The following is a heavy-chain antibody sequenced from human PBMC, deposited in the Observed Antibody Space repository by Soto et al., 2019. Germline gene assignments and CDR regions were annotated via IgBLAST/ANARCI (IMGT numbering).Heavy chain of an antibody. CDR2: IWYDGSNA. J-gene: IGHJ4*02. CDR1: GFTFSIFG. CDR3: ARDKGSSTVVSGISQEGYFDS. D-gene: IGHD6-19*01. V-gene: IGHV3-33*01. Sequence: QVQLVESGGGVVQPGRSLRLSCAASGFTFSIFGMHWVRQAPGKGLEWAAIIWYDGSNAYYADSVRGRFTISRDNSKNTVYLQMNSLRAEDTAVYYCARDKGSSTVVSGISQEGYFDSWGQGTRVTASS.